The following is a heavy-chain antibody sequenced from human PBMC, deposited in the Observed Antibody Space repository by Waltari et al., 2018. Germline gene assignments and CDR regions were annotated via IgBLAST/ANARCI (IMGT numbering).Heavy chain of an antibody. J-gene: IGHJ4*02. CDR2: INAGNGNT. V-gene: IGHV1-3*01. Sequence: QVQLVQSGAEVKKPGASVKVSCKASGYTFTSYAMHWLRQPPGQRLEWMGWINAGNGNTKYSQKFQGRVTITRDTSASTAYMELSSLRSEDTAVYYCARDYYDSSGYSDTFDYWGQGTLVTVSS. D-gene: IGHD3-22*01. CDR1: GYTFTSYA. CDR3: ARDYYDSSGYSDTFDY.